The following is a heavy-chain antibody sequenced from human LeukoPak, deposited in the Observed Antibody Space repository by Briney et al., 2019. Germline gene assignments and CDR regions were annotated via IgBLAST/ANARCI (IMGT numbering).Heavy chain of an antibody. CDR3: ARDMSPWESRNPDAFDI. CDR1: GFSLSSNY. Sequence: GGSLRLSCAASGFSLSSNYMSWVRQAPGKGLEWVSVIYSGGSTYYADSVKGRFTISRDNSKNTLFLQMDSLRAEGTAVYYCARDMSPWESRNPDAFDIWGQGTMVTVSS. CDR2: IYSGGST. J-gene: IGHJ3*02. V-gene: IGHV3-53*01. D-gene: IGHD1-14*01.